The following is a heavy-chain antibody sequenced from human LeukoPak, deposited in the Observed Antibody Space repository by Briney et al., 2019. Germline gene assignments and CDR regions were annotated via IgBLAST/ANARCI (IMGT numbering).Heavy chain of an antibody. Sequence: GGSLRLSCAASGFTFSSYGMHWVRQAPGKGLEWVAFIRYDGSNKYYADSVKGRFTISRDNSKNTLSLQMNSLRAEDTAVYYCAKDLGLTGAFDYWGQGTLVTVSS. V-gene: IGHV3-30*02. J-gene: IGHJ4*02. CDR3: AKDLGLTGAFDY. CDR1: GFTFSSYG. D-gene: IGHD7-27*01. CDR2: IRYDGSNK.